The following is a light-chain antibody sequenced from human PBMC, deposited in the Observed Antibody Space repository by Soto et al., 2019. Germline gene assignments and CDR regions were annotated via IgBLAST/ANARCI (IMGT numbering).Light chain of an antibody. CDR1: SSDVGDYNY. CDR3: SYYTRSSTLYV. Sequence: QSVLTQPASVSGSPGQSITISRTGTSSDVGDYNYVSWYQQHPGKAPKLMIYEVSNRPSGVSNRFSGSKSGNTASLTISGLQAEDEADYYCSYYTRSSTLYVFGPGTKVTVL. CDR2: EVS. J-gene: IGLJ1*01. V-gene: IGLV2-14*01.